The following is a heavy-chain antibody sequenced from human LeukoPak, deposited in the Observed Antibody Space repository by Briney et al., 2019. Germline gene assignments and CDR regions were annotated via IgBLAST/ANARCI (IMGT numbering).Heavy chain of an antibody. V-gene: IGHV3-49*04. CDR2: IRSKAYGGTT. CDR1: GFTFGDYP. Sequence: SGGSLRLSCTASGFTFGDYPMTWVRQGPGKGLEWVGFIRSKAYGGTTEYAASVKGRFTISRDDSKSIAYLQMNSLKSEDTAVYYCGRGGFDFWGQGTLVTVSS. CDR3: GRGGFDF. D-gene: IGHD3-16*01. J-gene: IGHJ4*02.